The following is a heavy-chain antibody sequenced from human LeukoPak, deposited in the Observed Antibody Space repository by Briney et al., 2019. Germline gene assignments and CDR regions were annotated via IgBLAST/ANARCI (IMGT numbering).Heavy chain of an antibody. CDR1: GYTFTSYA. CDR2: INTNTGNP. CDR3: ARPLYCTRTSCNDY. Sequence: ASVKVSCKASGYTFTSYAMNWVRQAPGQGLEWMGWINTNTGNPTYAQGFTGRFVFSLDTSVSTAYLQISSLKAEDTAVYYCARPLYCTRTSCNDYWGQGTLVTVSS. D-gene: IGHD2-2*01. J-gene: IGHJ4*02. V-gene: IGHV7-4-1*02.